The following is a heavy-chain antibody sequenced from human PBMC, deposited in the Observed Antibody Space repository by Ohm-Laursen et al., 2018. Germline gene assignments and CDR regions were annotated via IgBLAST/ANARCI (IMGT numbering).Heavy chain of an antibody. V-gene: IGHV3-30*03. D-gene: IGHD4-23*01. Sequence: SLRLSCAASGFTFSSYGMHWVRQAPGKGLEWVAVISYDGSNKYYADSVKGRFTISRDNSKNTLQLQMNSLRAEDTAVYYCGTGKYGGPFDYWGQGTLVTVSS. CDR3: GTGKYGGPFDY. CDR2: ISYDGSNK. CDR1: GFTFSSYG. J-gene: IGHJ4*02.